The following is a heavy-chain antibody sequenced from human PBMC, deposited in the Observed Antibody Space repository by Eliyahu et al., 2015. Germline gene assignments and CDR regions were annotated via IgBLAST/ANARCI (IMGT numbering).Heavy chain of an antibody. J-gene: IGHJ4*02. CDR3: AKVRAYSSQFDY. CDR1: DASISSYY. CDR2: IYTSGST. V-gene: IGHV4-4*07. Sequence: QVQLQESGPGLVKLSETLSLTCTVSDASISSYYWSWIRQPAGKGLEWIGRIYTSGSTNYNPSLKSRVTMSVXTSKNQFSLRLSSVTAADTAVYYCAKVRAYSSQFDYWGPGILVTVSS. D-gene: IGHD6-13*01.